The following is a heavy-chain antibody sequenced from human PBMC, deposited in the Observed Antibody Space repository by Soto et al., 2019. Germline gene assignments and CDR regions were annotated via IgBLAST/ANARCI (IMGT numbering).Heavy chain of an antibody. CDR3: AKGRGGSGSLTPRFDF. J-gene: IGHJ4*02. D-gene: IGHD3-10*01. V-gene: IGHV3-23*01. CDR1: GFTFNNYA. CDR2: ISGGGDTT. Sequence: EVQLLDSGGGLVQPGGSLRLSCAASGFTFNNYAMTWVRQAPGKGLEWVSAISGGGDTTSYADSVKGRFTVSRDGSKNTLYMPMSSLRAEDTALYYCAKGRGGSGSLTPRFDFWGQGTLVTVSS.